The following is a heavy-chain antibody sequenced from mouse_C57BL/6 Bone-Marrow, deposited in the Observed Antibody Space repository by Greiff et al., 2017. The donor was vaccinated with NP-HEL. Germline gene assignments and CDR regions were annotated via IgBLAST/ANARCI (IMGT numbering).Heavy chain of an antibody. CDR1: GYSITSGYY. CDR2: ISYDGSN. CDR3: ARGDYGYDEGTFAY. J-gene: IGHJ3*01. D-gene: IGHD2-2*01. Sequence: EVKLVESGPGLVKPSQSLSLTCSVTGYSITSGYYWNWIRQFPGNKLEWMGYISYDGSNNYNPSLKNRISITRDTSKNQFFLKLNSVTTEDTATYYCARGDYGYDEGTFAYWGQGTLVTVSA. V-gene: IGHV3-6*01.